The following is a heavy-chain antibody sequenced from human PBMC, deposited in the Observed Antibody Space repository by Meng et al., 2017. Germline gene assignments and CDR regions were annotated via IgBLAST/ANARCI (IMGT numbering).Heavy chain of an antibody. Sequence: VQLGVSGGGVVQPGRSLRRSCAGSGFTFSGYGMHWVRQAPGKGLRWVAVIWYDGSNKYYADSVKGRFTISRDNSKNTLYLQMNSLRAEDTAVYYCARVVYSSGWSFDYWGQGTLVTVSS. CDR1: GFTFSGYG. CDR3: ARVVYSSGWSFDY. V-gene: IGHV3-33*01. CDR2: IWYDGSNK. D-gene: IGHD6-19*01. J-gene: IGHJ4*02.